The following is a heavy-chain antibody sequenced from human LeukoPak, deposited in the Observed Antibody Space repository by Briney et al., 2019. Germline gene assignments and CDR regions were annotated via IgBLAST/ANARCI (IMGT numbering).Heavy chain of an antibody. CDR2: IYSGGST. CDR1: GFTVSSNY. D-gene: IGHD6-19*01. V-gene: IGHV3-66*02. CDR3: VRGTYSSGRCDVFDI. Sequence: GGSLRLSCAASGFTVSSNYMSWVRQAPGKGLEWVSVIYSGGSTYYADSVKGRSTISRDFSNNGLYLEMNSLRPEDSALYFCVRGTYSSGRCDVFDIWGLGTMVTVSS. J-gene: IGHJ3*02.